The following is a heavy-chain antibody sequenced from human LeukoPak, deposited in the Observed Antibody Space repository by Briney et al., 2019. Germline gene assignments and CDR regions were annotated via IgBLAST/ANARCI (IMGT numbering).Heavy chain of an antibody. D-gene: IGHD2-21*02. CDR1: GFTFSSYA. V-gene: IGHV3-23*01. J-gene: IGHJ4*02. CDR3: ARARSMLRLRSYFDF. Sequence: QPGGSLRLSCAASGFTFSSYAMSWVRQAPGKGLEWISSISGGASNTYYVDSVKGRFTISRDSSNNTLLLQMTSLRVEDTAIYFCARARSMLRLRSYFDFWGQGALVTVSS. CDR2: ISGGASNT.